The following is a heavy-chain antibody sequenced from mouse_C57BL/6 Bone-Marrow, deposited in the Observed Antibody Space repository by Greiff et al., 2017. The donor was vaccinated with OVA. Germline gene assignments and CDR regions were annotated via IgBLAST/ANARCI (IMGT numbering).Heavy chain of an antibody. CDR2: IDPSDSYT. Sequence: QVQLQQPGAELVKPGASVKLSCKASGYTFTSYWMQWVKQRPGQGLEWIGEIDPSDSYTNYNQKFKGKATLTVDTSSSTAYMQLSSLTSEDSAVYYCASFITTVVAPNYYAMDYWGQGTSVTVSS. CDR3: ASFITTVVAPNYYAMDY. J-gene: IGHJ4*01. V-gene: IGHV1-50*01. CDR1: GYTFTSYW. D-gene: IGHD1-1*01.